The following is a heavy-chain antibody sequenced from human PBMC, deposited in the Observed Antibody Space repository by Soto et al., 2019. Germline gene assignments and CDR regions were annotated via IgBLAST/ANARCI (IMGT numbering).Heavy chain of an antibody. V-gene: IGHV3-49*03. CDR3: TRDQIAAAGTYYYYGMDV. Sequence: GGSLRLSCTASGFTFGDYAMSWFRQAPGKGLEWVGFIRSKAYGGTTEYAASVKGRFTISRDDSKSIAYLQMNSLKTEDTAVYYCTRDQIAAAGTYYYYGMDVWGQGTTVTVSS. CDR2: IRSKAYGGTT. J-gene: IGHJ6*02. CDR1: GFTFGDYA. D-gene: IGHD6-13*01.